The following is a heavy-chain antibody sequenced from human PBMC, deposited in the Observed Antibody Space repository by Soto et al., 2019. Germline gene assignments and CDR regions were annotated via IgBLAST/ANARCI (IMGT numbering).Heavy chain of an antibody. D-gene: IGHD3-10*01. Sequence: SETLSLTCTVSGDSITSGVHYWSWIRQPPGKGLEWIGYIYYSGSTNYNPSLKSRVTISVDTSKNQFSLKLSSVTAADTAVYYCARSPGNWGQGTMVTVSS. V-gene: IGHV4-61*08. J-gene: IGHJ3*01. CDR3: ARSPGN. CDR1: GDSITSGVHY. CDR2: IYYSGST.